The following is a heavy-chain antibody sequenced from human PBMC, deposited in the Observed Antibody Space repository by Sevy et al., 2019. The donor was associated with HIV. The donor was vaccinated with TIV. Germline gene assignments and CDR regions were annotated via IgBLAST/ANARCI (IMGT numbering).Heavy chain of an antibody. Sequence: SETLSLTCIVSSGSVSSGNNYWSWIRQPPGKGLEWIGYIYYSGNTKYNPSRKSRVTISIDTSKNQFSLNLTSVTAADTAVYYCARDPSEEGFSYGPFDSWGQGILVTVSS. V-gene: IGHV4-61*01. CDR1: SGSVSSGNNY. CDR2: IYYSGNT. J-gene: IGHJ5*01. D-gene: IGHD5-18*01. CDR3: ARDPSEEGFSYGPFDS.